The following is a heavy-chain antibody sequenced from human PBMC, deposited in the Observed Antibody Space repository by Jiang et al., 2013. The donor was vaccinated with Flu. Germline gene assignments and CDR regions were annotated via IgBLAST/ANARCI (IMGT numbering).Heavy chain of an antibody. D-gene: IGHD3-22*01. V-gene: IGHV3-11*06. CDR1: GFIFSDYY. CDR3: ARGREDYYYDSSVYYPDY. Sequence: GLVKPGGSLRLSCAASGFIFSDYYMSWIRQAPGKGLEWVSYISSSSTYTNYADSVKGRFTISRDNAKNSLYLQMNSLRAEDTAVYYCARGREDYYYDSSVYYPDYWGQGTLVTVSS. CDR2: ISSSSTYT. J-gene: IGHJ4*02.